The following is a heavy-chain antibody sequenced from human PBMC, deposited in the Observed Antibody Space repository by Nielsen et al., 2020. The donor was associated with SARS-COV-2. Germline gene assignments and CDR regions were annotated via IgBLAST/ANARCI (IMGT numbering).Heavy chain of an antibody. J-gene: IGHJ5*02. D-gene: IGHD3-22*01. Sequence: SVKVSCKASGGTFSSYAISWVRQAPGQGLEWMGGIIPIFGTANYAQKFQGRVTITADESTSTAYMELSSPRSEDTAVYYCAREWYYYDSSPKLGWFDPWGQGTLVTVSS. CDR2: IIPIFGTA. V-gene: IGHV1-69*13. CDR1: GGTFSSYA. CDR3: AREWYYYDSSPKLGWFDP.